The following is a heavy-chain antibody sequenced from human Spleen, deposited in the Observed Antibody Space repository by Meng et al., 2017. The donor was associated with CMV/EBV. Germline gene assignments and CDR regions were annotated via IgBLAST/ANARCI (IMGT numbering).Heavy chain of an antibody. J-gene: IGHJ5*02. CDR2: IYPGDSDT. V-gene: IGHV5-51*01. D-gene: IGHD6-19*01. Sequence: KVSCKASGGTFSNYGISWVRQAPGQGLEWMGGIIYPGDSDTRYSPSFQGQVTISADKSISTAYLQWSSLKASDTAMYYCARLLPGWRRFDPWGQGTLVTVSS. CDR3: ARLLPGWRRFDP. CDR1: GGTFSNYG.